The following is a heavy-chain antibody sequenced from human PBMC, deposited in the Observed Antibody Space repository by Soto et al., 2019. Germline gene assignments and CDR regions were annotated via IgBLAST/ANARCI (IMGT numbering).Heavy chain of an antibody. CDR3: ARGGVILTIFGVVTWGGMDV. J-gene: IGHJ6*02. CDR1: GRSFNGYY. V-gene: IGHV4-34*01. Sequence: KPSQTRSLTCAVYGRSFNGYYWSWIRHPPGKGLEGIGEIKHSGSTNYNPSLKSRVTISVDTSKNQFSLKVSSVTAADTAVYYWARGGVILTIFGVVTWGGMDVWGQGATVTVSS. D-gene: IGHD3-3*01. CDR2: IKHSGST.